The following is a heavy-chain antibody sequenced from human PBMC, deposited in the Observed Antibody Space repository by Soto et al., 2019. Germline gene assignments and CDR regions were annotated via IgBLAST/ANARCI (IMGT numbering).Heavy chain of an antibody. CDR1: GFTFTSSA. D-gene: IGHD5-12*01. V-gene: IGHV1-58*02. Sequence: QMQLVQSGPEGKKPGTSVKVSCKASGFTFTSSAMQWVRPARGQRLEWIGWIVVGSGNTNYAQKFQERVTITRDMYISEAYMELSSLSSEDTAVYYCAEQDRGYDYASGWGQGTLVTVSS. CDR3: AEQDRGYDYASG. CDR2: IVVGSGNT. J-gene: IGHJ4*02.